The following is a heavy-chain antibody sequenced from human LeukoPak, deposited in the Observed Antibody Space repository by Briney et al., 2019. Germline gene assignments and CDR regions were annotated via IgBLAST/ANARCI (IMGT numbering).Heavy chain of an antibody. CDR3: ARAPRLTHMDV. Sequence: GGSLRLSCAASGFTFSSYWMHWVRQAPGKGLVWVSRINKDGSSVTYADSVKGRFTISRDNAKNSLYLQMNSLRAEDTALYHCARAPRLTHMDVWGKGTTVTVSS. CDR1: GFTFSSYW. V-gene: IGHV3-74*01. D-gene: IGHD3-9*01. J-gene: IGHJ6*03. CDR2: INKDGSSV.